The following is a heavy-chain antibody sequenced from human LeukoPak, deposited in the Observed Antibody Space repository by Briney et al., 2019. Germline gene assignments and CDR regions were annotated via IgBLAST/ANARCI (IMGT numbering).Heavy chain of an antibody. J-gene: IGHJ5*02. D-gene: IGHD2-2*01. CDR1: GGSISIGGYS. CDR3: ARGFMSQLLCLDWFDP. V-gene: IGHV4-30-2*01. Sequence: SETLSLTCAVSGGSISIGGYSWSWIRQPPGKGREWIGYIYHSGSTNYNPSLKSRVTISVDTSKNQFSLKLSSVTAADTAVYYCARGFMSQLLCLDWFDPWGQGTLVTVSS. CDR2: IYHSGST.